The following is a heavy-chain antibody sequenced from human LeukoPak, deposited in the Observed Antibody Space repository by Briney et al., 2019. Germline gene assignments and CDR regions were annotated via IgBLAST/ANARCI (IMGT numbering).Heavy chain of an antibody. CDR2: IYTGGST. J-gene: IGHJ4*01. CDR3: AREWVPTSPDYFDY. CDR1: GGSISSDY. D-gene: IGHD1-26*01. V-gene: IGHV4-4*07. Sequence: SETLSLTCTVSGGSISSDYWSWIRQPAGKGLEWIGRIYTGGSTTHYNPSLKSRVSMSVDTSKNQFSLKLGSVTAADTAVYYCAREWVPTSPDYFDYWGHGILVTVSS.